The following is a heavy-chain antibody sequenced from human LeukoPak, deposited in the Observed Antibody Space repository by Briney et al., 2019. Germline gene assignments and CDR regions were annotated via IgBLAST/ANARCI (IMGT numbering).Heavy chain of an antibody. Sequence: SGTLSLTCTVSDDSITMYYWTWIRQPPGKGLEWLGYVDHTGSTKFNPSLNGRVSISRDTSNNFFSLRLRSVTAADTAVYFCARGRVSSSTWYSTYYYFFYMDFWGKGTTVTVSS. J-gene: IGHJ6*03. V-gene: IGHV4-59*01. CDR2: VDHTGST. CDR1: DDSITMYY. CDR3: ARGRVSSSTWYSTYYYFFYMDF. D-gene: IGHD4-11*01.